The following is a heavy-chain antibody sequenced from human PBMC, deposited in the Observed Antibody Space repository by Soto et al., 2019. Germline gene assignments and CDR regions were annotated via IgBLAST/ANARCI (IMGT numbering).Heavy chain of an antibody. CDR3: ARGGSGYVWFNEF. J-gene: IGHJ4*02. D-gene: IGHD3-22*01. CDR1: GGLFSSYA. V-gene: IGHV1-69*01. Sequence: QEQLVQSGAEVKKSGSSVKVSCKDTGGLFSSYAVSWVRQAPGQGLEWMGGIIPVFDTVYYAQKFQGRVTITADESTNTAYMELSSLRSEDTAMYYFARGGSGYVWFNEFWGPGTLGPVSS. CDR2: IIPVFDTV.